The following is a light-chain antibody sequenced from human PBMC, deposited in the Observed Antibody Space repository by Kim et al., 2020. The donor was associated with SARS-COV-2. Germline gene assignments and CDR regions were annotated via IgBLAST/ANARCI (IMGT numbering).Light chain of an antibody. Sequence: SSELTQDPAVSVALGQTVMITCQGDSLRSYYASWYQQKPGQAPVLVIYGKNNRPSGIPDRFSGSSSGNTDSLTITGAQAEDEADYYCNSRDSSGNHPVFGGGTQLTVL. J-gene: IGLJ2*01. CDR3: NSRDSSGNHPV. V-gene: IGLV3-19*01. CDR1: SLRSYY. CDR2: GKN.